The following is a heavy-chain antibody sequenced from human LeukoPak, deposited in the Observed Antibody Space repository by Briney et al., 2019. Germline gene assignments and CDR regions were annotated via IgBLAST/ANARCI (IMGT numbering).Heavy chain of an antibody. J-gene: IGHJ4*02. CDR3: AKGGFDSSGYYLDY. Sequence: GSLRLSCTASGFTFGDYAMSWFRQAPGKGLEWVSAISGSGGSTYYADSVKGRFTISRDNSKNTLYLQMNSLRAEDTALYYCAKGGFDSSGYYLDYWGQGTLVTVSS. CDR1: GFTFGDYA. V-gene: IGHV3-23*01. D-gene: IGHD3-22*01. CDR2: ISGSGGST.